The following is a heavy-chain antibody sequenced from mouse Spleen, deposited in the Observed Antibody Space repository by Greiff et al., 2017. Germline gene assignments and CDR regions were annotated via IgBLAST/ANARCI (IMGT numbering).Heavy chain of an antibody. CDR2: IDPSDSYT. CDR1: GYTFTSYW. CDR3: ARADDGYSSMDY. D-gene: IGHD2-3*01. Sequence: QVQLQQPGAELVMPGASVKLSCKASGYTFTSYWMHWVKQRPGQGLEWIGEIDPSDSYTNYNQKFKGKATLTVDKSSSTAYMQLSSLTSEDSAVYYCARADDGYSSMDYWGQGTSVTVSS. J-gene: IGHJ4*01. V-gene: IGHV1-69*01.